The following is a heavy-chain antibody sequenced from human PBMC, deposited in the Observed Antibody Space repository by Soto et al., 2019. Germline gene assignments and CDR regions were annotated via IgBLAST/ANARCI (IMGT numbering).Heavy chain of an antibody. V-gene: IGHV1-18*01. J-gene: IGHJ3*02. CDR2: ISAYNGNT. CDR1: GYTFTSYG. D-gene: IGHD1-1*01. Sequence: GASVKVSCKASGYTFTSYGISWVRQAPGQGLEWMGWISAYNGNTNYAQKLQGRVTMTTDTSTSTAYMELRSLRSDDTAVYYCARDLISRLRGTYDAFDIWGQGTMVTVSS. CDR3: ARDLISRLRGTYDAFDI.